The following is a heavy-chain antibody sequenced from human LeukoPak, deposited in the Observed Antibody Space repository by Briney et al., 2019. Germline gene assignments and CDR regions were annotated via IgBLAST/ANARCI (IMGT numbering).Heavy chain of an antibody. Sequence: GGSLRLSCAASGFTFSSYSMNWARQAPGKGLEWVSSISSSSSYIYYADSVKGRFTISRDNAKNSLYLQMNSLRAEDTAVYYCARDIAAAGSFDYWGQGTLVTVSS. CDR1: GFTFSSYS. CDR3: ARDIAAAGSFDY. CDR2: ISSSSSYI. J-gene: IGHJ4*02. D-gene: IGHD6-13*01. V-gene: IGHV3-21*01.